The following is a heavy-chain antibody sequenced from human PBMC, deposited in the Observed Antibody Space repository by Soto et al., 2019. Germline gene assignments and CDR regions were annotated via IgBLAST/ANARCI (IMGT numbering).Heavy chain of an antibody. CDR2: IKQDGSEK. V-gene: IGHV3-7*03. CDR3: ATVDTAMVDDY. D-gene: IGHD5-18*01. J-gene: IGHJ4*02. CDR1: GFTFSSYW. Sequence: GGSLRLSCAASGFTFSSYWMSWVRQAPGKGLEWVANIKQDGSEKYYVDSVKGRFTISRDNAKNSLYLQMNSLRAEDTAVYYCATVDTAMVDDYWGQGPLVTVSS.